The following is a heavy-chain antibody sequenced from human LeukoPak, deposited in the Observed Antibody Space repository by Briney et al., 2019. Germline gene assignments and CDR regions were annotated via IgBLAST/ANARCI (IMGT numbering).Heavy chain of an antibody. Sequence: SETLSLTCTVSGGSISSASYYWGWIRQPPGKGLDWIGSIYYSGSTYYNPSLKNRVTISVDTSKNQFSLKLTSVTAADTAVYYCARHPSLSYCRLDPWGQGTLVTVSS. V-gene: IGHV4-39*01. J-gene: IGHJ5*02. CDR1: GGSISSASYY. CDR3: ARHPSLSYCRLDP. CDR2: IYYSGST. D-gene: IGHD2-15*01.